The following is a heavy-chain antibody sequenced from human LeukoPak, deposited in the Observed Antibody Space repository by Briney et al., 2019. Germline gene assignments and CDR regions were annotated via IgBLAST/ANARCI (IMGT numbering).Heavy chain of an antibody. J-gene: IGHJ4*02. CDR3: AKRRPYYDSSGYLDY. D-gene: IGHD3-22*01. V-gene: IGHV3-23*01. CDR2: ISGSGGST. CDR1: GFAFSSYA. Sequence: GGSLRLSCAASGFAFSSYAMSWVRQAPGKGLEWVSVISGSGGSTYYADSVKGRFTISRDNSKNTLYLQMNTLRAEDTAVYYCAKRRPYYDSSGYLDYWGQGTLVTVSS.